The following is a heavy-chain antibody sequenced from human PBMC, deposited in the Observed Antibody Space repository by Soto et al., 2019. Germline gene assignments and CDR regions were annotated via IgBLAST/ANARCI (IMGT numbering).Heavy chain of an antibody. CDR1: GYAFSGHY. CDR2: INANSGDT. J-gene: IGHJ4*02. Sequence: ASVKVSCKASGYAFSGHYMHWIRQAPGQGPEWLGWINANSGDTDRAPKFQDRLTMTRDTSISTAYMELSRLRSDDTAVYYCARGGALDGTSPPFNHWGQGTLVTVSS. V-gene: IGHV1-2*02. CDR3: ARGGALDGTSPPFNH. D-gene: IGHD6-19*01.